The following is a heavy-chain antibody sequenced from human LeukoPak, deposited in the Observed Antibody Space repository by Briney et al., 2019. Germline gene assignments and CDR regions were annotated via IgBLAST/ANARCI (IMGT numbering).Heavy chain of an antibody. CDR2: VSRSGGST. J-gene: IGHJ6*02. V-gene: IGHV3-23*01. D-gene: IGHD3-9*01. CDR1: GFTFSSYA. CDR3: AKSYFDWFLPKDYYYGMDV. Sequence: PGGSLRLSCAASGFTFSSYAMIWVRQAPGKGLEWVSAVSRSGGSTFYADSVKGRFTISRDSSKNTLYLQMNSLRAEDTAVYYCAKSYFDWFLPKDYYYGMDVWGQGTTVTVSS.